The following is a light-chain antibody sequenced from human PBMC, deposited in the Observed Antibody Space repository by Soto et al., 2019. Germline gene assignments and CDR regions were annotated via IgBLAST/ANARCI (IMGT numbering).Light chain of an antibody. J-gene: IGKJ1*01. CDR2: DAS. CDR3: QQYNSYFQT. CDR1: KSISSW. Sequence: DIQMTQSPSTLSASVGDRGTITCRASKSISSWLAWYQQKPGTAPKLLIYDASSLKSGVPSRFSGSGSGTEFTLSISSLQPDDSATYYRQQYNSYFQTFGQGTKVDIK. V-gene: IGKV1-5*01.